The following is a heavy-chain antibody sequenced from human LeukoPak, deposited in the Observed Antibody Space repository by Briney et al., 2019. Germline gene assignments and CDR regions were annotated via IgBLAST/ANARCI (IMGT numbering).Heavy chain of an antibody. D-gene: IGHD1-26*01. V-gene: IGHV4-59*08. CDR1: GGSISTYF. J-gene: IGHJ4*02. CDR2: IYYSGTT. CDR3: ARMLRTVWELPYY. Sequence: SETLSLTCTVSGGSISTYFWSWIRQPPGKGLEWIGYIYYSGTTYYNPSLKSRVTISVDTSKNHFSLKLSSVTAADTAVYYCARMLRTVWELPYYWGQGTLVTVSS.